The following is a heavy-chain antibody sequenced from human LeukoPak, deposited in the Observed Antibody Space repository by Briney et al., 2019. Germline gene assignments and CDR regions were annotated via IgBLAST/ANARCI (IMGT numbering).Heavy chain of an antibody. CDR2: IDYSGTT. CDR3: AAWAVGSIFGVFDY. D-gene: IGHD3-3*01. CDR1: GDSSRSGAYY. Sequence: SETLSLTCTVSGDSSRSGAYYWSWIRQHPGKGLEWIGYIDYSGTTYYNPSLKSRTLISEDTSKTQFSLQLTSVTAADTALYFCAAWAVGSIFGVFDYCGQGTQVIVSS. V-gene: IGHV4-31*03. J-gene: IGHJ4*02.